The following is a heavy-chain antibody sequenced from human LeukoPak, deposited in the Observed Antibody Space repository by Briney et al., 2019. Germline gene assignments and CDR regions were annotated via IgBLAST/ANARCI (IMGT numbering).Heavy chain of an antibody. Sequence: GGSLRLSCSASGFTFSDSAMHWVRQAPGKGLEWVGRIRSKANGYATTYDASVKGRFTISRDDSKNTAFLQMNSLKTEDTAVYYCTRRYYHESSGYYYGDFWGQGTRVTVSS. J-gene: IGHJ4*02. CDR2: IRSKANGYAT. CDR3: TRRYYHESSGYYYGDF. CDR1: GFTFSDSA. V-gene: IGHV3-73*01. D-gene: IGHD3-22*01.